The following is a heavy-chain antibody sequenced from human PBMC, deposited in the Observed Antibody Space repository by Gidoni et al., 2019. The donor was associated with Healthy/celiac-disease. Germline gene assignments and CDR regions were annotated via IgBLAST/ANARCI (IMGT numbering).Heavy chain of an antibody. J-gene: IGHJ4*02. CDR2: IWYDGSNK. V-gene: IGHV3-33*01. CDR1: GFTFSSDG. Sequence: QVQLVESGGGVVQPGRSLRLSCAASGFTFSSDGMHWVRQAPGKGLEWVAVIWYDGSNKYYADSVKGRFTISRDNSKNTLYLQMNSRRAEDTAVYYCAREWLGRIFDYWGQGTLVTVSS. D-gene: IGHD6-19*01. CDR3: AREWLGRIFDY.